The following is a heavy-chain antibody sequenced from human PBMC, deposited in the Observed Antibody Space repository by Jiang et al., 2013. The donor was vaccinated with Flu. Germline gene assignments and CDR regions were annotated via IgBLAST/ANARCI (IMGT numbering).Heavy chain of an antibody. CDR1: GGSISSYY. V-gene: IGHV4-4*07. CDR2: IYTSGST. D-gene: IGHD3-10*01. CDR3: AREGRWFGPDNYYYYYMDV. J-gene: IGHJ6*03. Sequence: SGPGLVKPSETLSLTCTVSGGSISSYYWSWIRQPAGKGLEWIGRIYTSGSTNYNPSLKSRVTMSVDTSKNQFSLKLSSVTAADTAVYYCAREGRWFGPDNYYYYYMDVWGKGTTVTVSS.